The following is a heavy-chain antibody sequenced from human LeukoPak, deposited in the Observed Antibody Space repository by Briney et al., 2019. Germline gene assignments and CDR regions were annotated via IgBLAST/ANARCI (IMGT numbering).Heavy chain of an antibody. Sequence: ASVKVSCKASGYTFTSYAMNWVRQAPGQGLEWMGWINTNTGNPTYAQGFTGRFVFSLDTSVSTAYLQISSLKAEDTAVYYCARTYSSGWYASARYYYYYMDVWGKGTTVTVSS. CDR2: INTNTGNP. CDR1: GYTFTSYA. J-gene: IGHJ6*03. V-gene: IGHV7-4-1*02. CDR3: ARTYSSGWYASARYYYYYMDV. D-gene: IGHD6-19*01.